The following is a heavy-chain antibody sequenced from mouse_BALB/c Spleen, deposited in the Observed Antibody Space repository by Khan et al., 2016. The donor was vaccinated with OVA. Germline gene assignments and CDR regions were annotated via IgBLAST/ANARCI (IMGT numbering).Heavy chain of an antibody. J-gene: IGHJ4*01. Sequence: QMQLEESGPGLVAPSQNLSITCTVSGFSLSDYGVSWIRQPPGKGLEWLGVIWGGGTTYYNSALKSRLSISKDNSKSQVFLKMSSLQSDDTAMFYCAKGFWSYYYTLDYWGQGTSVTVSS. V-gene: IGHV2-6-5*01. CDR1: GFSLSDYG. CDR2: IWGGGTT. CDR3: AKGFWSYYYTLDY.